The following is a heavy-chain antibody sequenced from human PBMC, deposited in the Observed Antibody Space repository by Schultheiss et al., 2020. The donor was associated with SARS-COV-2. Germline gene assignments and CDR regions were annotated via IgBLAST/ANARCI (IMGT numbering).Heavy chain of an antibody. V-gene: IGHV3-23*01. CDR2: ISGSGGST. Sequence: GGSLRLSCAASGFAVSSFYMNWVRQAPGEGLEWVSAISGSGGSTYYADSVKGRFTISRDNARNTLYLEMNSLRAEDTAVYYCARRVATGWHFDLWGRGTLVTVSS. CDR3: ARRVATGWHFDL. J-gene: IGHJ2*01. CDR1: GFAVSSFY. D-gene: IGHD5-12*01.